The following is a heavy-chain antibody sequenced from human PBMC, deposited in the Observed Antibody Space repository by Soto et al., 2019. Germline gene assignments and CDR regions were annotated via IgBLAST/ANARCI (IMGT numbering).Heavy chain of an antibody. CDR3: ARNYYYYYGMDV. J-gene: IGHJ6*02. CDR2: IIPIFGTA. Sequence: SVKVSCKASGGTFSSYAISWVRQAPGQGLEWMGGIIPIFGTANYAQKFQGRVTITADESTSTAYMELSSLRSEDTAVYYCARNYYYYYGMDVWGQGTTVTVSS. CDR1: GGTFSSYA. V-gene: IGHV1-69*01.